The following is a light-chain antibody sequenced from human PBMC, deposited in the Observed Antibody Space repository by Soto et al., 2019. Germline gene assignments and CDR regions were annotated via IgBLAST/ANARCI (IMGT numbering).Light chain of an antibody. Sequence: ETVMTQSPATLSVSPGERATLSCRARQIINNNLAWYQQKPGQAPRLIMYRTSTRATGVPARFSGSGSGTEFTLTISSLQSEDFAVYYCQQYNNWPRATFGGGTKVEIK. V-gene: IGKV3D-15*01. CDR1: QIINNN. J-gene: IGKJ4*01. CDR2: RTS. CDR3: QQYNNWPRAT.